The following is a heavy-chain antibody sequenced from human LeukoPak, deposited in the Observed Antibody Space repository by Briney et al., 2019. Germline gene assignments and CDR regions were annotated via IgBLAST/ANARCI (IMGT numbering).Heavy chain of an antibody. CDR3: ARDNSVGDNAWWFDP. CDR1: GFTFSSYS. V-gene: IGHV3-48*01. Sequence: PGGSLRLSCAASGFTFSSYSMNWVRQAPGKGLEWVSYISSSSTIYYADSVKGRFTISRDNAKNSLYLQMNSLRAEDTAVYYCARDNSVGDNAWWFDPWGQGTLVTVSS. CDR2: ISSSSTI. D-gene: IGHD1-26*01. J-gene: IGHJ5*02.